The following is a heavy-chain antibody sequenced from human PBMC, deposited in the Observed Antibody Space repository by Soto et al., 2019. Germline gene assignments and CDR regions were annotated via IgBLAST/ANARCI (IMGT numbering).Heavy chain of an antibody. D-gene: IGHD3-22*01. V-gene: IGHV4-31*03. CDR2: IYYSAST. Sequence: PSETLSLTCTVSGDSISSGGYYWSWIRQHPGKGLEWIGYIYYSASTYYNPSLKSRVTISVDTSKNQFSLKLSSVTAADTAVYYCARGVGLDYYDSSGYYADYWGQGALVTVPS. J-gene: IGHJ4*02. CDR3: ARGVGLDYYDSSGYYADY. CDR1: GDSISSGGYY.